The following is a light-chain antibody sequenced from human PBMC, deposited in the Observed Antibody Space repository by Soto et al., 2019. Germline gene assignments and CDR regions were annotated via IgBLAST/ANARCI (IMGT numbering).Light chain of an antibody. J-gene: IGLJ2*01. CDR1: SSNIGTNY. Sequence: QAVVSQPPSASGTPGQRVTVSCSGSSSNIGTNYVYWYQQFPATAPKLLIYRNNQRPSGVPDRFTGSKSGASASLAISGLRSEDEADYFCAAWDDSLSGVLFGGGTKLTVL. V-gene: IGLV1-47*01. CDR3: AAWDDSLSGVL. CDR2: RNN.